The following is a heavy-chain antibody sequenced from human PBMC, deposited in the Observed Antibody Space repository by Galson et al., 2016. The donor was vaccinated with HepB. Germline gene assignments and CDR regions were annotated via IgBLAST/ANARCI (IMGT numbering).Heavy chain of an antibody. V-gene: IGHV4/OR15-8*02. CDR3: PRGGGAGLPLGNLSLPLDF. J-gene: IGHJ4*02. D-gene: IGHD3-16*02. CDR1: GASMQTDHW. Sequence: SETLSLTCAVSGASMQTDHWWTWVRQPPGKGLQWVGEIYHTGYSNYDPSLKNRVTISMDRAKNQFSLRLTSVTAADTAVYFCPRGGGAGLPLGNLSLPLDFWGQGSLVTVFS. CDR2: IYHTGYS.